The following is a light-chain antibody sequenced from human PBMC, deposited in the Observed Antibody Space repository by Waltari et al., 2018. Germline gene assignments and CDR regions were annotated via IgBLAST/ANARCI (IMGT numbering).Light chain of an antibody. CDR3: QSYDTTTHWV. V-gene: IGLV6-57*03. J-gene: IGLJ3*02. CDR2: EDN. Sequence: NFMLTQPHSVSESPGKTVIISCTRSSGSIASNFVQWYQQRPRSAPTTVIFEDNERPSGVPDRFSGSIDSSSNSASLTISGLRTEDEADYYCQSYDTTTHWVFGGGTKLTVL. CDR1: SGSIASNF.